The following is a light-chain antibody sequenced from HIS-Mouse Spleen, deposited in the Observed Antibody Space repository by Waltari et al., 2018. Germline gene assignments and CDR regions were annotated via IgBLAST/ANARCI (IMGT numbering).Light chain of an antibody. CDR3: YSAADNSGV. J-gene: IGLJ2*01. CDR2: KDS. Sequence: SYELTQPSSVSVSPGQTARITCPGDVPAKTKYARWFQQKPGQAPVLVIYKDSERPSGIPERFSGSSSGTTVTLTISGAQVEDEADYYCYSAADNSGVFGGGTKLTVL. CDR1: VPAKTKY. V-gene: IGLV3-27*01.